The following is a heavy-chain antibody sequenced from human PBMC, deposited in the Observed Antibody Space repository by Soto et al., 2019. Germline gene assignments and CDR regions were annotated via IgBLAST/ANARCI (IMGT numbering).Heavy chain of an antibody. CDR3: AKMRGLTSLDY. CDR1: GFTFSGYA. Sequence: GGSLILSCAASGFTFSGYAMTWVRQAPGKGLELVSTISDSGDTTYYADTVKGRFTISRDNSKNTLFLQMFSLRAEDTAVYYCAKMRGLTSLDYWGQGTRVTVSS. J-gene: IGHJ4*02. V-gene: IGHV3-23*01. D-gene: IGHD2-15*01. CDR2: ISDSGDTT.